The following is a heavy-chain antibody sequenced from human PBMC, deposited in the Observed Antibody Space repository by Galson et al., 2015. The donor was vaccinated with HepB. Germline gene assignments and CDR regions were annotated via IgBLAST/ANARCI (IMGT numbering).Heavy chain of an antibody. V-gene: IGHV3-73*01. CDR2: IRSKANSYAT. D-gene: IGHD2-21*02. CDR3: TRVVGGDPYYYGMDV. CDR1: GFSFSGSA. J-gene: IGHJ6*02. Sequence: SLRLSCAASGFSFSGSAMYWVRQASGKGLEWVGHIRSKANSYATAYAASVKGRFTISRDDSKNTAYLQMNSLKTEDTAVYYCTRVVGGDPYYYGMDVWGQGTTVTVSS.